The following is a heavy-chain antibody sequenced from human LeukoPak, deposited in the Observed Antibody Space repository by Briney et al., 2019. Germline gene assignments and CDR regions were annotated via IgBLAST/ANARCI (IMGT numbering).Heavy chain of an antibody. CDR1: GFTLRSHW. CDR3: AREAPGGYDNFDN. CDR2: INYDGSST. V-gene: IGHV3-74*01. D-gene: IGHD5-12*01. Sequence: GGSLRLSCAASGFTLRSHWMHWVRQAPGKGLVWVSRINYDGSSTTYADSVKGRFAIPRDNAKNTLFLQMNSLRVEDTAMYYCAREAPGGYDNFDNWGQGALVTVSP. J-gene: IGHJ4*02.